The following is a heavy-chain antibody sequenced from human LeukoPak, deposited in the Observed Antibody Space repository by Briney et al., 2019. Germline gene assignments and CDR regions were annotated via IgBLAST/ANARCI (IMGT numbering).Heavy chain of an antibody. D-gene: IGHD3-9*01. J-gene: IGHJ4*02. V-gene: IGHV1-2*02. CDR3: ARGRDILTGYYKVPEFDY. Sequence: GASVKVSCKASGYTFTGYYMHWVRQAPGQGLEWMGWINPNSGGTNYAQKFQGRVTMTRDTSISTAYMELSRLRSDDTAVYYCARGRDILTGYYKVPEFDYWGQGTLVTVSS. CDR2: INPNSGGT. CDR1: GYTFTGYY.